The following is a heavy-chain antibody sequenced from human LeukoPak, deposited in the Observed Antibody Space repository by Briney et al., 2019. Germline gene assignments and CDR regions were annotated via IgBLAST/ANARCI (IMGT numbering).Heavy chain of an antibody. J-gene: IGHJ6*02. Sequence: SETLSLTCTVSGGSISSYYWSWFRQSAGKGLEWIGRISTTGSTNYNSSLKSRVTMSLDTSKNQFSLRVSSVTAADTAVYYCAREHASYYYYYGMDVWGQGTTVTVSS. CDR1: GGSISSYY. V-gene: IGHV4-4*07. CDR3: AREHASYYYYYGMDV. CDR2: ISTTGST. D-gene: IGHD2-2*01.